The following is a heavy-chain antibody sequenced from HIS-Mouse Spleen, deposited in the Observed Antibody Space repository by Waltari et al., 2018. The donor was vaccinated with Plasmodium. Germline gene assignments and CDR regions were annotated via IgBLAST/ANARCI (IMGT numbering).Heavy chain of an antibody. CDR1: GGSFSGYY. CDR2: INHSGST. J-gene: IGHJ2*01. CDR3: ARGRVLGTSSGYFDL. V-gene: IGHV4-34*01. Sequence: QVQLQQWGAGLLKPSETLSLTCAVYGGSFSGYYWSWIRQPPWKGLEWIGEINHSGSTNYNPSLKSRVTISLDTSKNQFSLKLSSVTAADTAVYYCARGRVLGTSSGYFDLWGRGTLVTVSS. D-gene: IGHD3-10*01.